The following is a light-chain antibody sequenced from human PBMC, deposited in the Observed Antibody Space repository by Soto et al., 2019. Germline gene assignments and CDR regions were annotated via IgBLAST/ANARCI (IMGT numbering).Light chain of an antibody. V-gene: IGLV7-46*01. CDR2: DTT. CDR1: TGAVTSGHF. J-gene: IGLJ2*01. Sequence: QAVVTQEPSLTVSPGGTVTLTCGSSTGAVTSGHFPYWFQQQPDQVPRTLIYDTTNKHSWTPARFSGSLLGGKAALTLSGAQPEDEAEYYCLLFYSGLRVFGGGTKLTVL. CDR3: LLFYSGLRV.